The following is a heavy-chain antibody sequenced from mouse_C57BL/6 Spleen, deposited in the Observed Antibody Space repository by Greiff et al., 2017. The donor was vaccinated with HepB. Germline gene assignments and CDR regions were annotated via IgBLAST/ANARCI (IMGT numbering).Heavy chain of an antibody. J-gene: IGHJ3*01. CDR2: INPNNGGP. CDR1: GYTFTDYN. D-gene: IGHD2-4*01. V-gene: IGHV1-22*01. CDR3: ARSDYYDYDFAY. Sequence: VQLQQSGPELVKPGASVKMSCKASGYTFTDYNMHWVKQSHGKSLEWIGYINPNNGGPSDNQTFKSKATLTVNKSSSTAYMELRILTSEDAAVYYGARSDYYDYDFAYWGQGTLVTVAA.